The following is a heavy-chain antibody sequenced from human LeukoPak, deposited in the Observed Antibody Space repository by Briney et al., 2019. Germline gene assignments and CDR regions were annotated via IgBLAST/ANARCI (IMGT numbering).Heavy chain of an antibody. J-gene: IGHJ6*03. CDR2: INSDGSST. CDR3: ARGGGILTGYYLYYYYYYMDV. D-gene: IGHD3-9*01. CDR1: GFTFSSYW. Sequence: PGGSLRLSCAASGFTFSSYWMHWVRQAPGKGLVWVSRINSDGSSTSYADSVKGRFTISRDNPKNTLYLQMNSLRAEDTAVYYCARGGGILTGYYLYYYYYYMDVWGKGTTVTVSS. V-gene: IGHV3-74*01.